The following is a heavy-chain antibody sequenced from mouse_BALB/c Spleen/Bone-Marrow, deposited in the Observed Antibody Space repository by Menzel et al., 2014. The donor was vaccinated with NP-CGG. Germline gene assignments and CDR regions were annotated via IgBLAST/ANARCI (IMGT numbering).Heavy chain of an antibody. CDR1: GFSLTSYG. Sequence: QVQLKESGPGLVAPSQRLSIPCTVSGFSLTSYGLHWVRQPPGKGLEWLGVIWAGGSTNYNSALMSRLSISKDNSKSQVFLKMNSLQTDNTAMYYCARDNYGSRVFDYWGQGTTLTVSS. CDR2: IWAGGST. J-gene: IGHJ2*01. V-gene: IGHV2-9*02. CDR3: ARDNYGSRVFDY. D-gene: IGHD1-1*01.